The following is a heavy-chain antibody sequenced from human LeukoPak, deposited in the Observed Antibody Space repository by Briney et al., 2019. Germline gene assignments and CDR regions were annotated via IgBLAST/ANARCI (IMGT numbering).Heavy chain of an antibody. D-gene: IGHD3-16*01. Sequence: PSETLSLTCTVSGGSISSYYWSWIRQPPGKGLEWIGYIYYSGSTNYNPSLKSRVTISVDTSKNQFSLKLSSVTAADTAVYYCARDPSFTAGYFDSWGQGTLVTVSS. V-gene: IGHV4-59*12. CDR1: GGSISSYY. J-gene: IGHJ4*02. CDR2: IYYSGST. CDR3: ARDPSFTAGYFDS.